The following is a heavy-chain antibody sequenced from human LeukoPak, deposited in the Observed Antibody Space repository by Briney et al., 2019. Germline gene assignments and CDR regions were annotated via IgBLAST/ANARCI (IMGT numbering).Heavy chain of an antibody. CDR1: VGSINSYY. D-gene: IGHD3-9*01. CDR2: IYYNGST. Sequence: SETLSLTCTVSVGSINSYYWRWIRQPPGKGLEWIGYIYYNGSTNYNPSLKSRVTISADTSKNQFSLKLRSVTAADTAVYYCARGRIRYFDYYYGMDVWGQGTTVTVSS. J-gene: IGHJ6*02. V-gene: IGHV4-59*01. CDR3: ARGRIRYFDYYYGMDV.